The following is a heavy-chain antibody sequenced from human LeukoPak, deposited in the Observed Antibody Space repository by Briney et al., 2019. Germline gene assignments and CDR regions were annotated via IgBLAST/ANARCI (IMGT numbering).Heavy chain of an antibody. Sequence: SVKVSCKSFGVTFNTYAVSWLRQAPGQGLEWMGGIIPIFGTANYAQKFQGRVTITADESTSTAYMEMSSLRYEDTAVYYCARGFERGSNLYFDYWGQGTLVTVAS. CDR1: GVTFNTYA. J-gene: IGHJ4*02. V-gene: IGHV1-69*01. CDR2: IIPIFGTA. CDR3: ARGFERGSNLYFDY. D-gene: IGHD2-8*01.